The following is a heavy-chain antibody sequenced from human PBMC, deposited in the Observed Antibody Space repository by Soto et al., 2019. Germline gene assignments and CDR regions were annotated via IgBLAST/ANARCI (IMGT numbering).Heavy chain of an antibody. CDR3: VKDYGIAVAGAEIVCDV. V-gene: IGHV3-30*18. J-gene: IGHJ4*02. CDR2: ISHDGSRK. D-gene: IGHD6-19*01. Sequence: QVHLVESGGGVVQAGRSLRLSCSASGFAFNIYGVHWVRQAPGKGLEWVAVISHDGSRKYYADSVKGRFTISRDNSKNTLYMQMNRLRVDDTAVYYCVKDYGIAVAGAEIVCDVWGQGTLVSVSS. CDR1: GFAFNIYG.